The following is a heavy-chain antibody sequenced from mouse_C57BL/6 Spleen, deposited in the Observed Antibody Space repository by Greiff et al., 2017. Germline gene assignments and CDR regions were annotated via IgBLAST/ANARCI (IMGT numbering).Heavy chain of an antibody. CDR1: GFTFTDYY. CDR2: IRNKANGHTT. Sequence: EVQLMESGGGLVQPGGSLSLSCAASGFTFTDYYMSWVRQPPGQALEWLGFIRNKANGHTTEYSASVKGRFTISRDNSQNILYLQMNALRAEDSAAYYGASLYYGNYYAWFAYWGQGTLVTVSA. V-gene: IGHV7-3*01. J-gene: IGHJ3*01. D-gene: IGHD2-1*01. CDR3: ASLYYGNYYAWFAY.